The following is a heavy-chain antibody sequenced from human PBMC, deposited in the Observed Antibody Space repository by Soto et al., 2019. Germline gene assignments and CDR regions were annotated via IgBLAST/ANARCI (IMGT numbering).Heavy chain of an antibody. CDR3: ARELRYPLYGMDV. Sequence: PSETLSLTCTVSGGSISSGGYYWSWIRQHPGKGLEWIGYIYYSGSTYYNPSLKSRVTISVDTSKNQFSLKLSSVTAADTAVYYCARELRYPLYGMDVWGQGSTVTVSS. V-gene: IGHV4-31*03. CDR2: IYYSGST. J-gene: IGHJ6*02. CDR1: GGSISSGGYY. D-gene: IGHD3-9*01.